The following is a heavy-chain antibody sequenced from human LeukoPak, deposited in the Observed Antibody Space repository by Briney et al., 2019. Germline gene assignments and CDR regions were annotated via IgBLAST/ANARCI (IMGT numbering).Heavy chain of an antibody. CDR3: ARKRYDDPYFFDY. V-gene: IGHV4-30-4*01. CDR2: IYYSGTT. CDR1: GGSISSGDYY. J-gene: IGHJ4*02. D-gene: IGHD3-22*01. Sequence: SGTLSLTCTVSGGSISSGDYYWSWFRQPPGKGLEWIGYIYYSGTTYYNPSLRSRVTISVDTSKNQFSLKLNSVTAADTAVYYCARKRYDDPYFFDYWGQGTLVTVSS.